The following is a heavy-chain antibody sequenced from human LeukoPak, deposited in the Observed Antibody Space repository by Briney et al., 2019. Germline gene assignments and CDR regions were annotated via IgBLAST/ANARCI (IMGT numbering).Heavy chain of an antibody. V-gene: IGHV3-30*02. CDR1: GFTFSSYG. CDR2: IRYDGSNK. J-gene: IGHJ4*02. Sequence: PGGSLRLSCAASGFTFSSYGMHWVRQAPGKGLEWVALIRYDGSNKYYADSVKGRFTISRDNSKNTLYLQMNSLRAEDTAVYYCAKKETTVVTGGFDYWGQGTLVTVSS. CDR3: AKKETTVVTGGFDY. D-gene: IGHD4-23*01.